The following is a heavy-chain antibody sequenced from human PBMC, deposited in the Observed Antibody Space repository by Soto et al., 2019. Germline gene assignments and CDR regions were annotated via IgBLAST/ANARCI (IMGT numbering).Heavy chain of an antibody. D-gene: IGHD4-17*01. J-gene: IGHJ5*02. CDR1: GFTYSNAW. CDR2: IKSKTDGGTK. CDR3: TTYGSFDP. V-gene: IGHV3-15*01. Sequence: GGSRRLSCAAVGFTYSNAWMSWVRQAPGKGLEWVGRIKSKTDGGTKDYAAPVKGRFTISRDDLKNTLYLQMNSLKTEDTAGYYCTTYGSFDPWGQGTLVTVSS.